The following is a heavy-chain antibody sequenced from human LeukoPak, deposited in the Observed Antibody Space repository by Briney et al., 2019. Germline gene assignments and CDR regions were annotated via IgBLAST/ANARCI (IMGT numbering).Heavy chain of an antibody. CDR1: GFSFSSYS. J-gene: IGHJ4*02. D-gene: IGHD3-22*01. CDR3: AREGHINDYYDSSGYTKGGYFDY. V-gene: IGHV3-21*04. CDR2: ISGSGSYI. Sequence: GGSLRLSCAASGFSFSSYSMNWVRQAPGKGLEWVSSISGSGSYIYYADSVKGRFTISRDNAKNSLYLQMNSLRAEDTALYYCAREGHINDYYDSSGYTKGGYFDYWGQGTLVTVSS.